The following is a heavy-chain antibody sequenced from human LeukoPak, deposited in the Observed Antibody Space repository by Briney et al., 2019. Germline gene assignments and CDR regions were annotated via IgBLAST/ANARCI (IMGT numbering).Heavy chain of an antibody. CDR2: IYYSGSS. Sequence: PSETLSLTCTVSGGSISSSSYYWGWIRQPPGKGLEWIGSIYYSGSSYYNPSLKSRVTISVDTSKNLFSLKLSSVTAADTAVYYRARLGVTFDIWGQGTMVTVSS. J-gene: IGHJ3*02. D-gene: IGHD3-3*01. CDR1: GGSISSSSYY. CDR3: ARLGVTFDI. V-gene: IGHV4-39*01.